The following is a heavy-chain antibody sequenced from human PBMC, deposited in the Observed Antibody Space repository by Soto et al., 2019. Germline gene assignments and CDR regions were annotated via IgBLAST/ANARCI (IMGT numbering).Heavy chain of an antibody. CDR3: AREITCWGLRVNNWFDP. D-gene: IGHD3-16*01. CDR1: GYTFTGYY. J-gene: IGHJ5*02. Sequence: QVQLVQSGAEVKKPGASVKVSCKASGYTFTGYYMHWVRQAPGQGLEWMGWINPNSGGTNYAQKFQGWVTMTRDTSISTAYMELSRLRSDDTAVYYCAREITCWGLRVNNWFDPWGQGTLVTVSS. V-gene: IGHV1-2*04. CDR2: INPNSGGT.